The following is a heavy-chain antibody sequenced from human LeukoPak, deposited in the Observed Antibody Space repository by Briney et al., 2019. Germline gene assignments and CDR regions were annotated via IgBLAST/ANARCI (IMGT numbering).Heavy chain of an antibody. Sequence: SETLSLTCTVSGGSISSGGYYWSWIRQHPGKGLEWIGYIYYSGSTYYNPSLKSRVTISVDTSKNQFSLKLSSVTAADTAVYYCARDTAVVTFAFDIWGQGTMVTVSS. CDR3: ARDTAVVTFAFDI. CDR1: GGSISSGGYY. J-gene: IGHJ3*02. CDR2: IYYSGST. D-gene: IGHD3-22*01. V-gene: IGHV4-31*03.